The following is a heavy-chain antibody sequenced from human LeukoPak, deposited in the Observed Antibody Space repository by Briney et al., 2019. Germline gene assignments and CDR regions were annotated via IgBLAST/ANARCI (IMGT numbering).Heavy chain of an antibody. V-gene: IGHV3-15*01. J-gene: IGHJ5*02. CDR2: IKSKTDGGTT. CDR1: GFSVSRNY. Sequence: GGSLRLSCAASGFSVSRNYMRWVRQAPGKELEWVGRIKSKTDGGTTDYAAPVKGRFTISRDDSKNTLYLQMNSLKTEDTAVYYCTTGRYGSGSYYKYNWFDPWGQGTLVTVSS. CDR3: TTGRYGSGSYYKYNWFDP. D-gene: IGHD3-10*01.